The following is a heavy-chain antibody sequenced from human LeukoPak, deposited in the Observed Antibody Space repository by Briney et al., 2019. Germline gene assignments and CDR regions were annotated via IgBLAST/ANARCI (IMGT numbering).Heavy chain of an antibody. D-gene: IGHD2-21*01. V-gene: IGHV4-59*08. CDR1: GDSISYDY. CDR2: INYSGSS. CDR3: ARLDCISDTCYNY. Sequence: SETLSLTCIVPGDSISYDYWSWIRQSQGKGLEWIGYINYSGSSEYNPSLKSRVTISADRSKNQVSLKMRSVTAADTAVYYCARLDCISDTCYNYWALGALVTVSS. J-gene: IGHJ4*02.